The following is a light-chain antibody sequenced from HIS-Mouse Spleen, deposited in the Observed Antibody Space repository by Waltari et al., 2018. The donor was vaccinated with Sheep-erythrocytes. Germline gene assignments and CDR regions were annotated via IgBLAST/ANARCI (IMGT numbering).Light chain of an antibody. CDR3: CSYAGSYNHV. J-gene: IGLJ1*01. CDR2: DVS. V-gene: IGLV2-11*01. Sequence: QSALTQPRSVSGSPGQSVTISCTGTSSDVGGYNVVSCYQQHPGKAPKLMIYDVSKRPSGVPDRFSGSKSGNTASLTISGLQAEDEADYYCCSYAGSYNHVFATGTKVTVL. CDR1: SSDVGGYNV.